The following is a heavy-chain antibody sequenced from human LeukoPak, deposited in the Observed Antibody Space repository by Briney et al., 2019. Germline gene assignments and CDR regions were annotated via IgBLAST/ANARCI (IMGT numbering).Heavy chain of an antibody. V-gene: IGHV4-59*08. CDR3: ARLVHEDAFDI. Sequence: SETLSLTCTVSGGSISSYYWSWIRQPPGKGLEWIGYIYYSGSTNYNPSLKSRVTISVDTSKNQFSLKLSSVTAADTAVYYCARLVHEDAFDIWGQGTMVTVSS. CDR2: IYYSGST. CDR1: GGSISSYY. J-gene: IGHJ3*02.